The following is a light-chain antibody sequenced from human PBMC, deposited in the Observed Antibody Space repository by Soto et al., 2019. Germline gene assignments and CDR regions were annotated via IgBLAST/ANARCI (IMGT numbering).Light chain of an antibody. V-gene: IGKV3-15*01. CDR3: QKYNNWPLT. Sequence: EIIMTQSPATLSVSPGEKATLSCRASQRVSSNLAWYQHKPGQAPRLLIYGTSTRATVIPPRFSGSGSGTEFTLTSSRLQAEDFAVYFCQKYNNWPLTFGGGTKVKSK. CDR1: QRVSSN. CDR2: GTS. J-gene: IGKJ4*01.